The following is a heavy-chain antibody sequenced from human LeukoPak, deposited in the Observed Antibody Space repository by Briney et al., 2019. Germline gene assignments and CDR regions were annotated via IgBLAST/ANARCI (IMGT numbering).Heavy chain of an antibody. V-gene: IGHV3-7*01. J-gene: IGHJ5*02. CDR2: IKQEGSEK. CDR1: GFTFSGYW. D-gene: IGHD3-10*01. Sequence: GGSLRLSCAASGFTFSGYWMSWVRQAPGKGLEWVANIKQEGSEKYYVDSVKGRFTISRDNAKNSLYLQMNSLRADDTAVYYCARGGWFGDPWGQGTLVTVSS. CDR3: ARGGWFGDP.